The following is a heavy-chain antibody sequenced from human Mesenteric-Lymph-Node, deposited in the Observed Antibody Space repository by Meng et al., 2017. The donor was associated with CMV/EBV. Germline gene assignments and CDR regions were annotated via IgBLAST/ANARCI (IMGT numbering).Heavy chain of an antibody. D-gene: IGHD2-2*03. Sequence: FTTSDIHWVRQATGQELEWMGRVHPNSGNAAYAQKFQDRITMTGNTSVSTAYMELGSLRSEDTAIYYCARGLLNGYCTTTSCHLLGYWGQGTLVTVSS. CDR3: ARGLLNGYCTTTSCHLLGY. V-gene: IGHV1-8*02. CDR1: FTTSD. J-gene: IGHJ4*02. CDR2: VHPNSGNA.